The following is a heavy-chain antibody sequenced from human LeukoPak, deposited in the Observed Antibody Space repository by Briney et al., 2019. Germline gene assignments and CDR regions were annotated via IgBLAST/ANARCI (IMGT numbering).Heavy chain of an antibody. CDR1: GFTFSNCA. J-gene: IGHJ4*02. CDR2: ISGVGGRT. V-gene: IGHV3-23*01. D-gene: IGHD1-1*01. CDR3: AKEGVAGTTYFDY. Sequence: GGSLRLSCAASGFTFSNCAMSWVRQAPGKGXXXXXAISGVGGRTYYADSVKGRFTISRDNSKNTLDLQMSSLRAEDTAVYYCAKEGVAGTTYFDYWGQGTLVTVSS.